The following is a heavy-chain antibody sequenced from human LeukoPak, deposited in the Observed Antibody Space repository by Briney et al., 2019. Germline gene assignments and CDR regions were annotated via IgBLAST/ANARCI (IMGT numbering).Heavy chain of an antibody. V-gene: IGHV1-46*01. CDR1: GYTFTSQN. CDR3: ARHSTPRYSSSWFDY. Sequence: GASVKVSCKASGYTFTSQNMHWVRQAPGQGLEWMGIINPGGGSTSYAQKFQGRVTMTRDTSTSTVYMELSSLRSEDTAVYYCARHSTPRYSSSWFDYWGQGTLVTVSS. CDR2: INPGGGST. D-gene: IGHD6-13*01. J-gene: IGHJ4*02.